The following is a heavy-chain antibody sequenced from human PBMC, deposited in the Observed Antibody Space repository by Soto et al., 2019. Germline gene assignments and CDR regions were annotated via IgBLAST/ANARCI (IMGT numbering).Heavy chain of an antibody. V-gene: IGHV1-69*13. CDR1: GGTFCSYR. CDR2: IVPIRRTA. D-gene: IGHD6-13*01. Sequence: GASIKVSWKAAGGTFCSYRINWMRQAPGQGLEWVGGIVPIRRTADYAQTFQGRVIITADESARTSYMELRSLRSQDTAVYYCVRDSGAKLSSSWGQGTLVTVSS. CDR3: VRDSGAKLSSS. J-gene: IGHJ4*02.